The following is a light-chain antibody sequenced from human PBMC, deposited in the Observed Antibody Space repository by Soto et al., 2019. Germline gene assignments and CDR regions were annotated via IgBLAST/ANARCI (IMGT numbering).Light chain of an antibody. CDR2: DVS. CDR3: SSYTSSITFYV. Sequence: TQPASVSGSPGQSITISCTGTSSDVGGYNYVSWYQQHPGKAPKLMIYDVSNRPSGVSNRFSGSKSGNTASLTISGLQAEDEADYYCSSYTSSITFYVFGTGTKLTVL. J-gene: IGLJ1*01. V-gene: IGLV2-14*01. CDR1: SSDVGGYNY.